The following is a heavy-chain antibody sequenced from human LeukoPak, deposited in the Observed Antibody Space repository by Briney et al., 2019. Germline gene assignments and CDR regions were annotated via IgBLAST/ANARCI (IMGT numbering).Heavy chain of an antibody. J-gene: IGHJ5*02. Sequence: GGSLRLSCAASGFTFSSYGMHWVRQAPGKGLEWVAFIRYDGSNKYYADSVKGRFTISRDNSKNTLYLQMNSLRAEDTAVYYRAKDPTTYTSWFDPWGQGTLVTVSS. CDR1: GFTFSSYG. CDR2: IRYDGSNK. D-gene: IGHD6-13*01. V-gene: IGHV3-30*02. CDR3: AKDPTTYTSWFDP.